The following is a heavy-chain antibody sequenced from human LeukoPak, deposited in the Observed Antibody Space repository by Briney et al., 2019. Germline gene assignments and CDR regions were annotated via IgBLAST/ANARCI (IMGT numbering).Heavy chain of an antibody. Sequence: PSETLSLTCAVYGGSFSGYCWSWIRQPPGKGLEWIGEINHSGSTNYNPSLKSRVTISVDTSKNQFSLKLSSVTAADTAVYYCARGAGYCTNGVCRTFYMDVWGKGTTVTVSS. D-gene: IGHD2-8*01. CDR2: INHSGST. J-gene: IGHJ6*03. V-gene: IGHV4-34*01. CDR3: ARGAGYCTNGVCRTFYMDV. CDR1: GGSFSGYC.